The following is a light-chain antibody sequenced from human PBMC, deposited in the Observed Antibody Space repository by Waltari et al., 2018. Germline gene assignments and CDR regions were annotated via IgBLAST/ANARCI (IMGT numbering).Light chain of an antibody. V-gene: IGKV1-6*01. CDR2: ATS. Sequence: AIQMTQSPSSLSASVVDRVTITCRASQGIRNDLGWYQQKPGKAPKLLIYATSSVQSGVPSRFGGSGSGTDFTLTISSLQPEDFATYYCLQDYNYPRTFGQGTRLEIK. J-gene: IGKJ5*01. CDR1: QGIRND. CDR3: LQDYNYPRT.